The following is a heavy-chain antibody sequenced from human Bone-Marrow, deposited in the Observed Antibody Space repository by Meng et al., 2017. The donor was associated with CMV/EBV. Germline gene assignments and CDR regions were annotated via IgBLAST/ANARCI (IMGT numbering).Heavy chain of an antibody. J-gene: IGHJ4*01. D-gene: IGHD3-22*01. CDR1: GYTFSSYG. V-gene: IGHV1-69*05. Sequence: SVKVSCKASGYTFSSYGISWVRQAPGQGLEWMGGIIPIFGTANYAQKFQGRVMITTDESTSTAYMELSSLRSKDTAVYYFARGAYYYDSSGYYFDYWGQGTLVTVSS. CDR3: ARGAYYYDSSGYYFDY. CDR2: IIPIFGTA.